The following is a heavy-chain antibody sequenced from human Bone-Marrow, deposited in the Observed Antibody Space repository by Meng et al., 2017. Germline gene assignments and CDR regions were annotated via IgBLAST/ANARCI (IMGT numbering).Heavy chain of an antibody. CDR3: ARDLLSGSYHNDY. V-gene: IGHV4-4*07. D-gene: IGHD1-26*01. CDR2: IYTSGST. J-gene: IGHJ4*02. CDR1: GGSISSYY. Sequence: SNTLSLTFTVSGGSISSYYWSWIRQPAGKGRGWIGRIYTSGSTNYNPSLKSRVSMSVDTSKNQFSLELSSVTAADTAVYYCARDLLSGSYHNDYWGQGTLVTVSS.